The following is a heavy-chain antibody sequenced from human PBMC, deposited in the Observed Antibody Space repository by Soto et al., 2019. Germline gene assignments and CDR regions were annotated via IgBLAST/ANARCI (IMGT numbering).Heavy chain of an antibody. D-gene: IGHD3-3*01. J-gene: IGHJ4*02. CDR1: GGSISSSSYY. CDR2: IYYSGST. V-gene: IGHV4-39*01. CDR3: ARHYYDFWSGPLPPDY. Sequence: LSLTCTVSGGSISSSSYYWGWIRQPPGKGLEWIGSIYYSGSTYYNPSLKSRVTISVDTSKNQFSLKLSSVTAADTAVYYCARHYYDFWSGPLPPDYWGQGTLVTVSS.